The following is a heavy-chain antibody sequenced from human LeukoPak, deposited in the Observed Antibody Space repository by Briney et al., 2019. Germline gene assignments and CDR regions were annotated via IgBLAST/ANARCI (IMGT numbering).Heavy chain of an antibody. Sequence: SEALSLTCTVSGGSISSYYWSWIRQPPGKGLEWIGYIYYSGSTNYNPSLKGRVTISVDTSKNQFSLKLSSVTAADTAVYYCARVRRWGNAFDIWAKGQWSPSLQ. J-gene: IGHJ3*02. CDR2: IYYSGST. CDR3: ARVRRWGNAFDI. CDR1: GGSISSYY. D-gene: IGHD4-23*01. V-gene: IGHV4-59*01.